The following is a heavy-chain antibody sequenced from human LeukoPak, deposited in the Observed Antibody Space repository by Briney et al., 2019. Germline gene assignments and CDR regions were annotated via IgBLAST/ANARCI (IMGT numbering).Heavy chain of an antibody. Sequence: GGSLRLSCAASGFTFSSYAMHWVRQAPGKGLEWVAVTSYDGSNKYYADSVKGRFTISRDNSKNTLYLQMNSLRAEDTAVYYCARDVSIVVVTASGDYWGQGTLVTVSS. CDR3: ARDVSIVVVTASGDY. J-gene: IGHJ4*02. CDR1: GFTFSSYA. D-gene: IGHD2-21*02. CDR2: TSYDGSNK. V-gene: IGHV3-30*01.